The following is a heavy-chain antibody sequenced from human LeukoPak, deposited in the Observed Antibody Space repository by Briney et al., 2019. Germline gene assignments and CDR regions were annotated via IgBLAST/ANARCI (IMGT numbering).Heavy chain of an antibody. CDR2: IGPDGSEK. V-gene: IGHV3-30*02. Sequence: PGGSLRLSCAASGFTFSTYAMPWVRQAPGKGLEWVAVIGPDGSEKYYADSVKGRFTIARDNSKDTVYLQITSLKIEDTAVFYCAKDGGEGGKRAYWGQGTLVTVSS. D-gene: IGHD3-10*01. CDR3: AKDGGEGGKRAY. CDR1: GFTFSTYA. J-gene: IGHJ4*02.